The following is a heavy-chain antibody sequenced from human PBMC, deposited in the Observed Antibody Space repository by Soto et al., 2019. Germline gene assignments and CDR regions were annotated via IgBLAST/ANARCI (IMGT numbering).Heavy chain of an antibody. CDR1: EGKSRGGGCC. V-gene: IGHV4-31*03. CDR2: IYYSGST. CDR3: ARYPTPTMVRGVIRLGGSWFAP. J-gene: IGHJ5*02. Sequence: TNSHRYSVAEGKSRGGGCCWSRKSQHPGKGLEWIGYIYYSGSTYYNPSLKSRVTISVDTSKNQFSLKLSSVTAADTAVYYCARYPTPTMVRGVIRLGGSWFAPRGQRTLVTV. D-gene: IGHD3-10*01.